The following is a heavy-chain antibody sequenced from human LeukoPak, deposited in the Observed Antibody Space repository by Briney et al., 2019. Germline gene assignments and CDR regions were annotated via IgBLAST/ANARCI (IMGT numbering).Heavy chain of an antibody. CDR1: GITVSSNY. D-gene: IGHD1-1*01. Sequence: PGGSLRLSCAASGITVSSNYMNWVRQAPGKGMEWVSVIYSGGSAYYANSVKGRFTISRDNSKNTLYLQMNSLRADDTAVYYCARDQGLRYNLGAFDIWGQGTMVTVSS. CDR2: IYSGGSA. J-gene: IGHJ3*02. V-gene: IGHV3-66*01. CDR3: ARDQGLRYNLGAFDI.